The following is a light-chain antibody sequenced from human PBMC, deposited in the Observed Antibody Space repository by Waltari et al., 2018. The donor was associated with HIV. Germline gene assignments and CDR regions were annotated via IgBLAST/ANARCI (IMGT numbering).Light chain of an antibody. J-gene: IGKJ1*01. V-gene: IGKV1-5*03. CDR1: QSISSW. CDR2: KAS. Sequence: DIQMTQSPSTLSASVGDRVTITCRASQSISSWLAWYQQKPGKAPKLLNYKASSLESGVPSRFSGSGSGTEFTLTISSLQPDDFATYYCQQYNSWTFGQGTKVEIK. CDR3: QQYNSWT.